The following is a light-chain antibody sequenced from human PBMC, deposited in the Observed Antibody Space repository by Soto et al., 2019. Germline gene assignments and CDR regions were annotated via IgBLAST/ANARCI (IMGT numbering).Light chain of an antibody. Sequence: QSALTQPASVSGSPGQSIAISCTGTSSDVGAYNYVSWYQQHPGKAPKLMIYDVSNRPSGVFNRFSGSKSGNTASLTISGLQAEDEADYYCNSYTTSSTYGFGTGSKVTVL. CDR1: SSDVGAYNY. V-gene: IGLV2-14*03. CDR3: NSYTTSSTYG. CDR2: DVS. J-gene: IGLJ1*01.